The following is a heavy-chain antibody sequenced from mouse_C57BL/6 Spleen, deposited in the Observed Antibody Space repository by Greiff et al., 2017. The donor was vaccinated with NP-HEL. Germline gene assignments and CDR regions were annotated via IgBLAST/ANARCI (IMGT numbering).Heavy chain of an antibody. D-gene: IGHD1-1*01. J-gene: IGHJ2*01. V-gene: IGHV1-59*01. CDR3: ARWGTTVDY. CDR2: IDPSDSYT. Sequence: QVQLQQPGAELVRPGTSVKLSCKASGYTFTSYWMHWVKQRPGQGLEWIGVIDPSDSYTNYNQKLKGKATLTVDTSSSTAYMQLSSLTSEDSAVYYCARWGTTVDYWGQGTTLTVSS. CDR1: GYTFTSYW.